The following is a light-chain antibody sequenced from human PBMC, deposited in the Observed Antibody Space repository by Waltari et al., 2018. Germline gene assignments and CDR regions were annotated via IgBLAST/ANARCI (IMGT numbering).Light chain of an antibody. V-gene: IGLV2-23*02. CDR1: SSDVGGYNF. Sequence: SDLTQPASVSASPGQSITISCTGPSSDVGGYNFVSWYQQHPGKAPQVIIFEISKRPSGVSNRFSGSKSGNTASLTISGLQAEDEANYYCCAYVGYSTWVFGGGTKLTVV. CDR2: EIS. CDR3: CAYVGYSTWV. J-gene: IGLJ3*02.